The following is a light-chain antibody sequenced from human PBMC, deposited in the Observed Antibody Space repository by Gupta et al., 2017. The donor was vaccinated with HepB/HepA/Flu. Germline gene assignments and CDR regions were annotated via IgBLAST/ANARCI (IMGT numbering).Light chain of an antibody. CDR3: AAEDAIRNGVV. V-gene: IGLV1-44*01. CDR1: SFNVGSNT. CDR2: RYD. J-gene: IGLJ2*01. Sequence: QSVLTQPPSASGTPGRRVTISCSGSSFNVGSNTVNWYQQRPGTTPKLLIYRYDQRPSGVPDRFSGSKSATSASLAMSSLQAEDEADYYCAAEDAIRNGVVFGGGTKLTVL.